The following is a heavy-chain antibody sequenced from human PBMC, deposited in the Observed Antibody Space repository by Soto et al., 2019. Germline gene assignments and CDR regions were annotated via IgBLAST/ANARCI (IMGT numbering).Heavy chain of an antibody. CDR1: GVTFNNLA. CDR3: ARGGRMGNWYFDL. CDR2: IIPMFGST. J-gene: IGHJ2*01. Sequence: QVQLVQSGAEVKKPGSSVKLSCNAAGVTFNNLAVSWVRQAPGQGLEWMGEIIPMFGSTNYAQRFQGRVTITADESRSIAYMYLSSLRSDDTAIYYCARGGRMGNWYFDLWGRGTLVTVSS. D-gene: IGHD3-10*01. V-gene: IGHV1-69*01.